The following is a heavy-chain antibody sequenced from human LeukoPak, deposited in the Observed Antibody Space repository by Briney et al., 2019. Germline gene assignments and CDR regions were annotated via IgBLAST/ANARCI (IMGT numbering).Heavy chain of an antibody. V-gene: IGHV4-61*02. Sequence: SQTLSLTCTVSGGSISSGSYYWSWIRQPAGKGLEWIGRIYTSGSTNYNPSLKSRVTISVDTSKNQFSLKLSSVTAADTAVYYCASSQAGYWGQGTLVTVSS. CDR3: ASSQAGY. CDR2: IYTSGST. J-gene: IGHJ4*02. CDR1: GGSISSGSYY.